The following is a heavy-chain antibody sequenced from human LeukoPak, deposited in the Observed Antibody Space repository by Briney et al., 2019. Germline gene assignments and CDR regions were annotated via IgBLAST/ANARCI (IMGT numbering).Heavy chain of an antibody. Sequence: SETLSLTCTVSGGSISSSSYYWGWIRQPPGKGLEWIGSIYYSGSTYYNPSLKSRVTISVDTSKNQFSLKLSSVTAADTAVYYCARDLGVDAFDIWGQGTMVTVSS. CDR3: ARDLGVDAFDI. CDR1: GGSISSSSYY. D-gene: IGHD3-16*01. CDR2: IYYSGST. V-gene: IGHV4-39*07. J-gene: IGHJ3*02.